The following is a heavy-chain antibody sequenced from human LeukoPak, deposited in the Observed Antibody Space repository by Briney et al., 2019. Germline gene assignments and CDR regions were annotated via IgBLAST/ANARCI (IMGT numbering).Heavy chain of an antibody. CDR3: ARGTWNYGDEWFDP. CDR2: IGAYNGNP. Sequence: ASVKVSCKASGYTFTRYGIRWVRLAPGQGLEWMGWIGAYNGNPNYAQKLQGRVTMPTDPSTSTAHTQLKSPRSDDTAVYYCARGTWNYGDEWFDPWRQRTLVTVSS. J-gene: IGHJ5*02. V-gene: IGHV1-18*01. CDR1: GYTFTRYG. D-gene: IGHD1-7*01.